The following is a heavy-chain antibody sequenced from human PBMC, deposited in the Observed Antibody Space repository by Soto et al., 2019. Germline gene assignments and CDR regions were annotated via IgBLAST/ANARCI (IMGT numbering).Heavy chain of an antibody. CDR2: ISYDGSNK. CDR1: GFTFSSYG. D-gene: IGHD1-20*01. Sequence: HPGGSLRLSCAASGFTFSSYGMHWVRQAPGKGLEWVAVISYDGSNKYYADSEKGRFTISRDNSKNTLYLQMNSLRAEDTAVYYCAKVGGPNGNDVNYFDYWGQGTLVTVSS. CDR3: AKVGGPNGNDVNYFDY. J-gene: IGHJ4*02. V-gene: IGHV3-30*18.